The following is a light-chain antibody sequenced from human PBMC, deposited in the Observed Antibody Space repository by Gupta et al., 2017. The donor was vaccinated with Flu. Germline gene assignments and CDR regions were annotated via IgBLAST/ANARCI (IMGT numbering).Light chain of an antibody. J-gene: IGKJ1*01. CDR2: DAS. Sequence: EIVLTQSPATLSLSPGERATLSCRTSQSVRNYLAWYQQKPGRAPRLLIYDASNRATGIPARFSGSGSGTDFTLTISSLEPEDLAVYYCRQRDNWPRTFGQGTKVEIK. CDR3: RQRDNWPRT. V-gene: IGKV3-11*01. CDR1: QSVRNY.